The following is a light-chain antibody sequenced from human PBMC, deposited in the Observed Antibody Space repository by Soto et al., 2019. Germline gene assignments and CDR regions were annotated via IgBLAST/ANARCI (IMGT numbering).Light chain of an antibody. CDR1: QSVSSN. J-gene: IGKJ1*01. Sequence: EIVMTQSPATLSVSPGERATLSCRASQSVSSNLAWYQQKPGQAPRLLIYGASSRATGIPDRFSGSGSGTDLTLTISRLEPEDFAVYYCQQYGSSPTWTFGQGTKVDIK. CDR3: QQYGSSPTWT. V-gene: IGKV3-20*01. CDR2: GAS.